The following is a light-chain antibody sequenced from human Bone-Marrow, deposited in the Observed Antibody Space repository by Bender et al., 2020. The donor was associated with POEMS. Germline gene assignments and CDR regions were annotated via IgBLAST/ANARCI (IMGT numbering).Light chain of an antibody. CDR3: CSYAGSNTLI. V-gene: IGLV2-8*01. J-gene: IGLJ2*01. Sequence: QSALTQPPSASGSPGQSVTISCTGTSSDIGGYNYVSWYQQHPGKAPKLMIYEVSKRPSGVSNRFSGSKSGNTASLTISGLQAEDEADYHCCSYAGSNTLIFGGGTKVTVL. CDR1: SSDIGGYNY. CDR2: EVS.